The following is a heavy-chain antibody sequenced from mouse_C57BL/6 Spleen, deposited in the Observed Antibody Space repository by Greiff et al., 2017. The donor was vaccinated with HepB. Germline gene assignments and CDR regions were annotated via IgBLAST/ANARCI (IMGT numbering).Heavy chain of an antibody. J-gene: IGHJ4*01. CDR2: ISDGGSYT. CDR3: ARAQSPYYGNYDYAMDY. V-gene: IGHV5-4*03. CDR1: GFTFSSYA. D-gene: IGHD2-1*01. Sequence: EVKLMESGGGLVKPGGSLKLSCAASGFTFSSYAMSWVRQTPEKRLEWVATISDGGSYTYYPDNVKGRFTISRDNAKNNLYLQMSHLKSEDTAMYYCARAQSPYYGNYDYAMDYWGQGTSVTVSS.